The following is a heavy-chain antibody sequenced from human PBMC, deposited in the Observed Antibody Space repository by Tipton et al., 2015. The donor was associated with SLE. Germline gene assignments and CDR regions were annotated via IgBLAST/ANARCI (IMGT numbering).Heavy chain of an antibody. Sequence: TLSLTCTVSGGSIRSSSYYWGWIRQPPGKGLEWIGSIYYSGSTYYNPSLKSRVTISVDSSKNQFSLKLSSVTAADTAVYYCARRGTAYYDFWGGHYRGGWWFDPWGQGTLVTVSS. CDR1: GGSIRSSSYY. V-gene: IGHV4-39*01. CDR2: IYYSGST. CDR3: ARRGTAYYDFWGGHYRGGWWFDP. J-gene: IGHJ5*02. D-gene: IGHD3-3*01.